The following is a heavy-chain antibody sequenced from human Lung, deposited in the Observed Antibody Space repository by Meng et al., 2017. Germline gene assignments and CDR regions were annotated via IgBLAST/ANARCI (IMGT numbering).Heavy chain of an antibody. CDR2: ISSIGST. J-gene: IGHJ5*02. CDR1: GASVSDYY. Sequence: ESLKISCTVSGASVSDYYWTWIRQPAGKGLQWVGRISSIGSTNYSPHLQSRVTMSVDTSRNQFSLRLTSVASANTAVYNCARGRAPNVVELLGQETLVTVSS. CDR3: ARGRAPNVVEL. V-gene: IGHV4-4*07.